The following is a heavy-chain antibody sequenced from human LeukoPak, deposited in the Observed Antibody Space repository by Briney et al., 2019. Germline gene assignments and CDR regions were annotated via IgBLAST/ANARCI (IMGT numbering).Heavy chain of an antibody. CDR2: IYSDGST. D-gene: IGHD3-22*01. CDR3: AKGGEAMIVVVIAPFDY. J-gene: IGHJ4*02. Sequence: GGSLRLSCAASGFTVSSSYMSWVRQAPGKGLEWVSVIYSDGSTYYPDSVKGRFTISRDNSKNTLYLQMSSLRAEDTAVYYCAKGGEAMIVVVIAPFDYWGQGTLVTVSS. CDR1: GFTVSSSY. V-gene: IGHV3-53*01.